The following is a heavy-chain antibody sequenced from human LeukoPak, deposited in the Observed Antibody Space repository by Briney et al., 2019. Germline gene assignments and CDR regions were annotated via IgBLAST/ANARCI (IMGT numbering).Heavy chain of an antibody. CDR3: ATNRLTIFGVFAGFDP. J-gene: IGHJ5*02. D-gene: IGHD3-3*01. CDR2: FDPEDGET. CDR1: GYTLTELS. V-gene: IGHV1-24*01. Sequence: ASVTVSCKASGYTLTELSMHWVRQAPGKGLEWMGGFDPEDGETIYAQKFQGRVTMTEDTSTDTAYMELSSLRSEDTAVYYCATNRLTIFGVFAGFDPWGQGTLVTVSS.